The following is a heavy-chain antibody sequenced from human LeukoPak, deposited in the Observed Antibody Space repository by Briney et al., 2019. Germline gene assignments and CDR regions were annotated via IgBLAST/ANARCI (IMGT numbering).Heavy chain of an antibody. CDR3: ARDQGFWSGYYSGYFDY. V-gene: IGHV3-30*03. CDR1: GFTFSGYG. CDR2: TSYDESEK. Sequence: GGSLRLSCEASGFTFSGYGMHWVRQAPGKGLEWVATTSYDESEKFYEDSVKGRFAISRDNSKNTLYLQMNSLRAEDTAVYYCARDQGFWSGYYSGYFDYWGQGTLVTVSS. D-gene: IGHD3-3*01. J-gene: IGHJ4*02.